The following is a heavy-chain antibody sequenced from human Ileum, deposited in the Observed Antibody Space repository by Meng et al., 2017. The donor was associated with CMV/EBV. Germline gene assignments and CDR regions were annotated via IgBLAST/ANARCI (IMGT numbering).Heavy chain of an antibody. V-gene: IGHV3-23*01. D-gene: IGHD4-11*01. CDR2: IRVDGET. CDR1: GFTFNTYA. CDR3: AKATDFDS. J-gene: IGHJ4*01. Sequence: GGSLRLSCTASGFTFNTYALNWVRQAPGKGLEWVSGIRVDGETFYAGSVKGRFTISRDDSKNTLYLQMNSLRGEDTALYYCAKATDFDSWGQGNLV.